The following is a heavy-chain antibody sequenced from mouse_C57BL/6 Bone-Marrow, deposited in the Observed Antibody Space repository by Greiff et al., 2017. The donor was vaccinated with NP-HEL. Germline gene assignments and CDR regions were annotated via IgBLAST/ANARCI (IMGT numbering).Heavy chain of an antibody. J-gene: IGHJ4*01. V-gene: IGHV1-50*01. CDR2: IDPSDSCT. D-gene: IGHD3-1*01. Sequence: QVQLQQPGAELVKPGASVKLSCKASGYTFTSYWMQWVKPRPGQGLEWIGEIDPSDSCTNYNQKFKGKATLTVDTSSSTAYMQLSSLTSEDSAVYYCARGAYYYAMDYWGQGTSVTVSS. CDR1: GYTFTSYW. CDR3: ARGAYYYAMDY.